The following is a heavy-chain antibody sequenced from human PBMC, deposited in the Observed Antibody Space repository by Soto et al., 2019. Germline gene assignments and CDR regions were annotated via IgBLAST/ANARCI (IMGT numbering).Heavy chain of an antibody. CDR2: IYYSGST. CDR3: ARHFWYYDFWSGYYTPPTNFDY. V-gene: IGHV4-39*01. CDR1: GGSISSSSYY. Sequence: SETLSLTCTVSGGSISSSSYYWGWIRQPPGKGLEWIGSIYYSGSTYYNPSLKSRVTISVDTSKNQLSLKLSSVTAADTAVYYCARHFWYYDFWSGYYTPPTNFDYWGQGTLVTVSS. J-gene: IGHJ4*02. D-gene: IGHD3-3*01.